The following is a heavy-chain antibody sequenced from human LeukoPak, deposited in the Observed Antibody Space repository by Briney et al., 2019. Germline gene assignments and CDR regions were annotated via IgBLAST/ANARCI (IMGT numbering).Heavy chain of an antibody. CDR2: IYYSGST. J-gene: IGHJ6*02. D-gene: IGHD3-10*02. CDR3: ARADVRGYGMDV. CDR1: GGSVSSGTYY. Sequence: PSETLSLTCTVSGGSVSSGTYYWSWIRQPPGKGLEWIGYIYYSGSTNYNPSLKSRVTISVDTSKNQFSLKLISVTAADTAVYYCARADVRGYGMDVWGQGTTVTVSS. V-gene: IGHV4-61*01.